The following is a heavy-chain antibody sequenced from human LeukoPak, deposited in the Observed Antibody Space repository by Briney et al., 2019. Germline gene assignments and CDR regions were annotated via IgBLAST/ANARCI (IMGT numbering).Heavy chain of an antibody. Sequence: SETPSLTCTVSGGSISPYYWSWIRQPPGKGLEWIAYIYYSGSTRYNPSLKSRVAISVDTSKNQVSLELSSVTAADTAVYYCARHGYCSGGSCYWDYWGQGTLVTVSS. CDR1: GGSISPYY. V-gene: IGHV4-59*08. D-gene: IGHD2-15*01. CDR3: ARHGYCSGGSCYWDY. J-gene: IGHJ4*02. CDR2: IYYSGST.